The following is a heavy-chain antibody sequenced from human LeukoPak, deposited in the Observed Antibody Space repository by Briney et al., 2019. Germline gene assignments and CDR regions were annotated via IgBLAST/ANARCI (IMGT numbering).Heavy chain of an antibody. CDR1: GFTFSIYW. J-gene: IGHJ5*02. V-gene: IGHV3-74*01. Sequence: PGRSLRLSCAASGFTFSIYWMDWVRQAPGNGLVWVSRINSNGSSTSHADSVKGRFTISRDNAKNTLYLQMNSLRAEDTAVYYCARSLWFDPWGQGTLVTVSS. CDR3: ARSLWFDP. CDR2: INSNGSST.